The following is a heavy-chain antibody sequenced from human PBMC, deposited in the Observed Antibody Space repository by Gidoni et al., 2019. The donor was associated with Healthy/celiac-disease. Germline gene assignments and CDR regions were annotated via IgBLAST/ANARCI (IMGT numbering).Heavy chain of an antibody. D-gene: IGHD3-10*01. Sequence: EVQLVESGGGLVKPGGSLRLSCAASGFTFSSYSMNWVRQGPGKGLEWVSSISSSSSYIYYADSVKGRFTISRDNAKNSLYLQMNSLRAEDTAVYYCARDGGGYYGSGTLFDYWGQGTLVTVSS. CDR3: ARDGGGYYGSGTLFDY. CDR1: GFTFSSYS. J-gene: IGHJ4*02. V-gene: IGHV3-21*01. CDR2: ISSSSSYI.